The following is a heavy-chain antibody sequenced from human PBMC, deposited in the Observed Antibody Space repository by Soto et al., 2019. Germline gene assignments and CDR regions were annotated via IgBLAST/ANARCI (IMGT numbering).Heavy chain of an antibody. CDR2: INHSGST. J-gene: IGHJ4*02. Sequence: QVQLQQWGAGLLKPSETLSLTCAVYGGSFSDFYWTWIRQLPGKGLEWIGEINHSGSTNYNPSLKGRVAISVDTSKNQFSLDLRSVTAAETAVYYCGPRGAVADPRGYWGQGTLVTVSS. CDR3: GPRGAVADPRGY. CDR1: GGSFSDFY. V-gene: IGHV4-34*01. D-gene: IGHD6-19*01.